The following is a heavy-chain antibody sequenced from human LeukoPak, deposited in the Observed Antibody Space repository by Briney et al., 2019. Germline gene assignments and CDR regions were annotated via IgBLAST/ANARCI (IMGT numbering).Heavy chain of an antibody. Sequence: SETLSLTCTVSGGSISSTSSYWGWIRQPPGKGLEWIATIYYSGSTYYNASLKSRITIAVDTSKSQFSLKLSSVTAADTAVYYCARDPDFWSGYYYMDVWGRGTTVTVSS. CDR3: ARDPDFWSGYYYMDV. D-gene: IGHD3-3*01. CDR2: IYYSGST. J-gene: IGHJ6*03. V-gene: IGHV4-39*02. CDR1: GGSISSTSSY.